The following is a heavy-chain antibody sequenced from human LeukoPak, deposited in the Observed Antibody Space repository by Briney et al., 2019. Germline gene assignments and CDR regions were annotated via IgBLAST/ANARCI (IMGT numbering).Heavy chain of an antibody. CDR1: GFTFSSYE. CDR2: ISSSGSTI. D-gene: IGHD6-19*01. J-gene: IGHJ4*02. Sequence: PGGSLRLSCAASGFTFSSYEMNWVRQAPGKGLEWVSYISSSGSTIYYAGSVKGRFTISRDNAKNSLYLQMNSLRAEDTAVYYCARNAWGAVETAGDYWGQGTLVTVSS. CDR3: ARNAWGAVETAGDY. V-gene: IGHV3-48*03.